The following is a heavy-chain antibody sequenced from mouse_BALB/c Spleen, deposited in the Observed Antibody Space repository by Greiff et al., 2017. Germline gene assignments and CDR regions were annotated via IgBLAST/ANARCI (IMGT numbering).Heavy chain of an antibody. V-gene: IGHV5-17*02. CDR1: GFTFSSFG. Sequence: EVKVVESGGGLVQPGGSRKLSCAASGFTFSSFGMHWVRQAPEKGLEWVAYISSGSSTIYYADTVKGRFTISRDNPKNTLFLQMTSLRSEDTAMYYCARKGNYPVYFDYWGQGTTLTVSS. CDR3: ARKGNYPVYFDY. J-gene: IGHJ2*01. D-gene: IGHD2-1*01. CDR2: ISSGSSTI.